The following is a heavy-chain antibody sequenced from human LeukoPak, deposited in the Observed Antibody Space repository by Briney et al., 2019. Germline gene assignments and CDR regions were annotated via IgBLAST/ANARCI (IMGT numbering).Heavy chain of an antibody. CDR1: GFTFSNYA. CDR3: ARAPYGSGSPDYYYYGMDV. Sequence: GGSLRLSCTVSGFTFSNYAMIWVRQAPGKGLEWVSSISSSSSYIYYADSVKGRFTISRDNAKNSLYLQMNSLRAEDTAVYCCARAPYGSGSPDYYYYGMDVWGQGTTVTVSS. CDR2: ISSSSSYI. D-gene: IGHD3-10*01. V-gene: IGHV3-21*01. J-gene: IGHJ6*02.